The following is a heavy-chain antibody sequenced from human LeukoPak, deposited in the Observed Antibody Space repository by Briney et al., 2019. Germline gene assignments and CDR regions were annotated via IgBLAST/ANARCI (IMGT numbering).Heavy chain of an antibody. Sequence: AVKVSCKASGDTFSSYAISWVRQAPGQGLEWMGRIIPILGTANYAQKFQGRVTITADKSTSTAYMELSSLRSEDTAVYYCARVTEARPFGELLPITWGQGTLVTVSS. CDR1: GDTFSSYA. CDR2: IIPILGTA. CDR3: ARVTEARPFGELLPIT. D-gene: IGHD3-10*01. V-gene: IGHV1-69*04. J-gene: IGHJ5*02.